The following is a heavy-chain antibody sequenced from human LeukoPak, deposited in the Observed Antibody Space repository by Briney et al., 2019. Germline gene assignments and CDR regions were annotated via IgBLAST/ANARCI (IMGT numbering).Heavy chain of an antibody. CDR3: ARDRIEWELLGAFDI. J-gene: IGHJ3*02. V-gene: IGHV3-53*01. D-gene: IGHD1-26*01. CDR2: IYSGGST. Sequence: GGSLRLSCAASGFTVSSNYMTWVRQAPGKGLEWVSVIYSGGSTYYADSVKGRFTISRDNSKNTLYLQMNSLRAEDTAVYYCARDRIEWELLGAFDIWGQGTMVTVSS. CDR1: GFTVSSNY.